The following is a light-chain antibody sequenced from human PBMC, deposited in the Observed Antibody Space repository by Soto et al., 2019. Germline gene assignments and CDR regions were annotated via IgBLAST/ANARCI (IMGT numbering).Light chain of an antibody. CDR1: QSISSY. Sequence: DIQMSQSPSSLSASVGDRDSITCRASQSISSYLNWYQQKPGKAPKLLIYTASSLQSGVPSRFSGGGSGTDFTLTISNLQPEDFATYYCQQSYSTPFTFGPGTKVDLK. V-gene: IGKV1-39*01. J-gene: IGKJ3*01. CDR3: QQSYSTPFT. CDR2: TAS.